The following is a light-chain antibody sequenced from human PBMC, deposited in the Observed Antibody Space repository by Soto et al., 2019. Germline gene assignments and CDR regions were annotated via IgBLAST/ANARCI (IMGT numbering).Light chain of an antibody. Sequence: EIVLTQSPGTLSLSPGETATLSCRSSQSVISSYLAWYQQKPGQPPRLLIFGTSIRATGIPDRISGSGSGTDVSLTISRLEPEDFAVYYCQQYGNSVPFTFGQGTKLEIK. CDR3: QQYGNSVPFT. V-gene: IGKV3-20*01. J-gene: IGKJ2*01. CDR2: GTS. CDR1: QSVISSY.